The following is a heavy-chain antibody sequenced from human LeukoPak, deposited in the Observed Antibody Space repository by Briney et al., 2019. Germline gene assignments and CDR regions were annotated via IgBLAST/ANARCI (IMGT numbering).Heavy chain of an antibody. CDR3: ARADSYGYPWGASFDY. J-gene: IGHJ4*02. D-gene: IGHD5-18*01. CDR2: IKQDGSEK. CDR1: GFTFSSYW. V-gene: IGHV3-7*01. Sequence: QPGGSLRLSCAASGFTFSSYWMSWVRQAPGKGLEWVANIKQDGSEKYYVDSVKGRFTISRDNAKNSLYLQMNSLRAEDTAVYYCARADSYGYPWGASFDYWGQGTLVTVSS.